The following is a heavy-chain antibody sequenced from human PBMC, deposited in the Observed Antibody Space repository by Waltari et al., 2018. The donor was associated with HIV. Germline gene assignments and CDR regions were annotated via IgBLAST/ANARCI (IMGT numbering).Heavy chain of an antibody. CDR1: GFKFDDYA. CDR2: ISWHSTRI. V-gene: IGHV3-9*01. Sequence: EVQLVESGGGLVQPGRSLRLSCTASGFKFDDYAMHWVRQPPGKGPEWVSSISWHSTRITYADSVKGRFTISRDNAKKSLYLQMDSLRPEDTAFYYCSRGPMYNWFDPWGQGTLVTVSS. J-gene: IGHJ5*02. CDR3: SRGPMYNWFDP. D-gene: IGHD3-10*02.